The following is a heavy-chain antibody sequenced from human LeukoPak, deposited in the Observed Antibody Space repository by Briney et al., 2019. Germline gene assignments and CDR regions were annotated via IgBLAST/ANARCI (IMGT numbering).Heavy chain of an antibody. V-gene: IGHV1-69*04. CDR1: GDTFSSYA. CDR3: ARSWAAMVAPDY. Sequence: SVKVSCKASGDTFSSYAISWVRQAPGEGLEWVGRIIPIVGIASYAQKFQGRVTMTRDTSISTAYMELSRLRSDDTAVYYCARSWAAMVAPDYWGQGTLVTVSS. J-gene: IGHJ4*02. CDR2: IIPIVGIA. D-gene: IGHD5-18*01.